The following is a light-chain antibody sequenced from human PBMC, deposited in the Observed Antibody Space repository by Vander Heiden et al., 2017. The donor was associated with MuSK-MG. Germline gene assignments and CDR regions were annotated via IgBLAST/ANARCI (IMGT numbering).Light chain of an antibody. CDR3: QQSDSAPFT. Sequence: DIQMTQSPSSLSASVGDRVTITCRASQSISTYLNWYQQKPGKAPELLIYAASGLQSGVPSRFSGSGSGTDFTLTISRLQLEDFATYYCQQSDSAPFTFGHGTKVDIK. CDR2: AAS. CDR1: QSISTY. J-gene: IGKJ3*01. V-gene: IGKV1-39*01.